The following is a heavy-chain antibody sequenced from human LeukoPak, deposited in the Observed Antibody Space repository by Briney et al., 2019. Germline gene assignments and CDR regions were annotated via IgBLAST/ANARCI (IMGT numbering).Heavy chain of an antibody. CDR2: IRYDGDNK. CDR1: GFTFSNFG. D-gene: IGHD6-19*01. V-gene: IGHV3-30*02. Sequence: PGGSLRLSXAASGFTFSNFGMHWVRQAPGKGLEWVAFIRYDGDNKHYADSVKGRFTISRDNSMDTLYLQMNSLRAEDTAMYYCAKGIAVAFAYYFDYWGQGTLVTVSS. CDR3: AKGIAVAFAYYFDY. J-gene: IGHJ4*02.